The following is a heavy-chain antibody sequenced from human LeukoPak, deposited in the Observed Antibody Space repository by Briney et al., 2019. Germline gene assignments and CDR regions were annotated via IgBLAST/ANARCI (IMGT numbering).Heavy chain of an antibody. CDR1: GYSISSGYY. CDR2: IYYSGST. CDR3: ARELELLPFDY. J-gene: IGHJ4*02. V-gene: IGHV4-38-2*02. Sequence: SETLSLTCTVSGYSISSGYYWGWIRQPPGKGLEWIGSIYYSGSTYYNPSLKSRVTISVDTSKNQFSLKLSSVTAADTAVYYCARELELLPFDYWGQGTLVTVSS. D-gene: IGHD1-7*01.